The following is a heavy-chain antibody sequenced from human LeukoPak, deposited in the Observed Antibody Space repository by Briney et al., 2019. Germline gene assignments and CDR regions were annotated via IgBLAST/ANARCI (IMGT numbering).Heavy chain of an antibody. V-gene: IGHV4-30-2*01. Sequence: SQTLSLTCTVSGGPISSGGYYWSWIRQPPGKGLEWIGYIYHSGSTYYNPSLKSRVTISVDRSKNQFSLKLSSVTAADTAVYYCAMWVYDAFDIWGQGTMVTVSS. CDR3: AMWVYDAFDI. CDR1: GGPISSGGYY. J-gene: IGHJ3*02. CDR2: IYHSGST. D-gene: IGHD2-8*01.